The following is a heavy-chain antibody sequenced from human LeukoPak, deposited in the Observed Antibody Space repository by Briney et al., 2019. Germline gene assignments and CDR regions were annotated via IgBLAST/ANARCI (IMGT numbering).Heavy chain of an antibody. D-gene: IGHD2-8*01. J-gene: IGHJ6*03. CDR1: GFTFSSYW. CDR2: ISDDDSRT. Sequence: GGSLRLSCAASGFTFSSYWMHWVRQAPGKGLVWVSRISDDDSRTGYADSVKGRFTISRDNAKNSLYLQMNSLRAEDTALYYCARKGGQWGYYYYYYMDVWGKGTTVTVSS. CDR3: ARKGGQWGYYYYYYMDV. V-gene: IGHV3-74*01.